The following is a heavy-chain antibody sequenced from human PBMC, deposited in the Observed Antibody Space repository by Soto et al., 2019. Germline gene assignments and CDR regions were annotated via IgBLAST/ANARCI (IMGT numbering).Heavy chain of an antibody. CDR2: ISSSSIYT. V-gene: IGHV3-11*05. Sequence: QVQLVESGGGLVKPGGSLRLSCAASGFNYSDYYMSWIRQAPGKGLEWVSYISSSSIYTNYADSVKGRFTISRDNAKNSLYLQMNSLRAEDTAVYYCVREGTVATFWTLDYWGQGTLVTVSS. CDR1: GFNYSDYY. J-gene: IGHJ4*02. D-gene: IGHD5-12*01. CDR3: VREGTVATFWTLDY.